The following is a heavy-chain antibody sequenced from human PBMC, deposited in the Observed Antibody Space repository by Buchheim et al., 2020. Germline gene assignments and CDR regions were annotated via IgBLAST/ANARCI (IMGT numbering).Heavy chain of an antibody. V-gene: IGHV4-4*02. CDR2: IYRSGST. CDR3: ASSTIRGGYGSGSYFDY. J-gene: IGHJ4*02. CDR1: GGSINTPNW. Sequence: QVQLQESGPGLVKPSGTLSLTYAVSGGSINTPNWWSWVRQPPGKGLEWVGEIYRSGSTNYNPSLKSRVTISVDTSKKQFSLKVNSVTAADTAVYYCASSTIRGGYGSGSYFDYWGQGTL. D-gene: IGHD3-10*01.